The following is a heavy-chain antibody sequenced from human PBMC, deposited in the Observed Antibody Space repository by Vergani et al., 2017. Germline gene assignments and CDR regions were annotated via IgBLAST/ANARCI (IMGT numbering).Heavy chain of an antibody. D-gene: IGHD1-26*01. J-gene: IGHJ6*02. CDR1: GFTFSSYS. Sequence: EVQLVESGGGLVKPGGSLRLSCAASGFTFSSYSMNWVRQAPGKGLEWVSSISSSSSYINYADSVKGRFTSARDNAKNSLYLQMNSLGAEDTAVYYCARGSVSGSYYYYGMDVWGQGTTVAFSS. CDR3: ARGSVSGSYYYYGMDV. CDR2: ISSSSSYI. V-gene: IGHV3-21*01.